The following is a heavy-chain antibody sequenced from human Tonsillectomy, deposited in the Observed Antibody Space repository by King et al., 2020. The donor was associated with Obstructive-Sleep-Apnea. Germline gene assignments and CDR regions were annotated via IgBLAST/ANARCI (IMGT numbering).Heavy chain of an antibody. D-gene: IGHD3-10*01. V-gene: IGHV3-21*01. Sequence: QLVQSGGGLVKPGGSLRLSCAASGFTFSSYSMNWVRQAPGKGLEVVSSISSSSSYIYYADSVKGRFTITRDNAKNSLYLQMNSLRAEDTAVYYCARDSGSGSYYNVPGYYYYGMDVWGQGTTVTVSS. J-gene: IGHJ6*02. CDR1: GFTFSSYS. CDR3: ARDSGSGSYYNVPGYYYYGMDV. CDR2: ISSSSSYI.